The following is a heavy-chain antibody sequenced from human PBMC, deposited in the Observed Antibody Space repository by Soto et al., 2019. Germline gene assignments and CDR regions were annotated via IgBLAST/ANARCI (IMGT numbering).Heavy chain of an antibody. Sequence: GGSLRLSCAASGFTFSSYAMSWVRQAPGKGLEWVSAISGSGGSTYYADSVKGRSTISRDNSKNTLYLQMNSLRAEDTAVYYCAKDLNPTYYDFWSGSLRLGEWYGMDVCGQGTTVTVSS. CDR3: AKDLNPTYYDFWSGSLRLGEWYGMDV. J-gene: IGHJ6*02. CDR1: GFTFSSYA. D-gene: IGHD3-3*01. V-gene: IGHV3-23*01. CDR2: ISGSGGST.